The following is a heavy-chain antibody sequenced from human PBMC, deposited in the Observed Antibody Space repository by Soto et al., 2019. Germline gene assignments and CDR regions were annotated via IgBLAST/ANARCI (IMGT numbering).Heavy chain of an antibody. CDR1: GFTFSNAW. CDR2: IKSKTDGGTT. Sequence: EVQLVESGGGLVKPGGSLRLSCAASGFTFSNAWMSWVRQAPGKGLEWVGRIKSKTDGGTTDYAAPVKGRFTISRDDSKNTLYLQMNSLKTEDTAVYYCTTYLWGSGGSTFWYWGQGTLVTVSS. J-gene: IGHJ4*02. CDR3: TTYLWGSGGSTFWY. D-gene: IGHD2-15*01. V-gene: IGHV3-15*01.